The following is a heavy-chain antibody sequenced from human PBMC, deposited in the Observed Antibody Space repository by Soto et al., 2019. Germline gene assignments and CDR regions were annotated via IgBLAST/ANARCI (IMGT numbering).Heavy chain of an antibody. J-gene: IGHJ4*02. CDR1: GITFSGFD. Sequence: GGSLRLSCEASGITFSGFDMHWVRQPTGKGLEWVSSIGTAGDTYYAVSVKGRFTISRDNAKNSLSLQMNSLRAGDKAVYFCAKSQEIGTHFFDSWGQGTQVTVSS. CDR2: IGTAGDT. D-gene: IGHD6-13*01. V-gene: IGHV3-13*01. CDR3: AKSQEIGTHFFDS.